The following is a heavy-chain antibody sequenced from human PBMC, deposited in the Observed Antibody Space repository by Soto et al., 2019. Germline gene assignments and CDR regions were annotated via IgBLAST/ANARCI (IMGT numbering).Heavy chain of an antibody. CDR2: ISANNGNT. V-gene: IGHV1-18*01. Sequence: ASVKVSCKASGYTFTSYGISWVRQAPGQGLEWMGWISANNGNTNYAQKLQGRVTMTTDTSTSTAYMELSRLRSDDTAVYYCARASIAVAGYNWFDPWGQGTLVTVSS. J-gene: IGHJ5*02. CDR1: GYTFTSYG. D-gene: IGHD6-19*01. CDR3: ARASIAVAGYNWFDP.